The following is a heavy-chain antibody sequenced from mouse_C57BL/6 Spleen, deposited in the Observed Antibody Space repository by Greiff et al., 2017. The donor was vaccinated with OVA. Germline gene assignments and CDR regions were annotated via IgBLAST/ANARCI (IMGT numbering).Heavy chain of an antibody. Sequence: VQLQQPGAELVKPGASVKLSCTASGFTFTSYWMHWVQQSPGQGLEWIGRIHPSDSATNYNQKFKGKATLTVDKSSSTAYMQLSSLTSEDSAVYYCALGGYAYAMDYWGQGTSVTVSS. D-gene: IGHD2-2*01. V-gene: IGHV1-74*01. CDR2: IHPSDSAT. CDR1: GFTFTSYW. J-gene: IGHJ4*01. CDR3: ALGGYAYAMDY.